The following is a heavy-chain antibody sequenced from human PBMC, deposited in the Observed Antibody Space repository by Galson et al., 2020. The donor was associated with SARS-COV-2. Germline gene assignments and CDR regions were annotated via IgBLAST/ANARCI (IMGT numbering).Heavy chain of an antibody. J-gene: IGHJ6*03. CDR1: GGSFSDYS. CDR2: ISHSGST. Sequence: SETLSLTCAVYGGSFSDYSWTWVRQPPGKGLEWLGDISHSGSTNYSPSLKSRVFMSVDTSKNQFSLKLRSVTAADTAVYYCARGGSRPIMAFDYYYFYMDVWGKGTTGTVSS. CDR3: ARGGSRPIMAFDYYYFYMDV. D-gene: IGHD3-10*01. V-gene: IGHV4-34*01.